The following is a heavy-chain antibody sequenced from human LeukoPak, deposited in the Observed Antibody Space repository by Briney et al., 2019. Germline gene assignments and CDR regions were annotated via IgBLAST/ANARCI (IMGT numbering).Heavy chain of an antibody. CDR2: INHSGST. D-gene: IGHD2-2*01. V-gene: IGHV4-34*01. CDR3: ARGRYCSSTSCYFYWFDP. J-gene: IGHJ5*02. Sequence: SETLSLTCAVYGVSFSGYYWSWIRQPPGKGLESIGEINHSGSTNYNPSLKSRVTISVDTSKNQFSLKLSSVTAADTAVYYCARGRYCSSTSCYFYWFDPWGQGTPVTVSS. CDR1: GVSFSGYY.